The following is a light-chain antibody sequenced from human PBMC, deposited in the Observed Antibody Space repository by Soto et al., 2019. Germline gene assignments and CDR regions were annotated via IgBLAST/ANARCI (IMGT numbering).Light chain of an antibody. Sequence: DIVMTQSPLSLPVTPGEPASISCRSSQNLLHSNGYNYLDWYLQKPGQSPQLLIYLGSNRASGVPDRFSGSGSGTDFTLKISRVEAEDVGVYYCMPALQTPFTFGPGTKVDIK. CDR1: QNLLHSNGYNY. CDR3: MPALQTPFT. CDR2: LGS. V-gene: IGKV2-28*01. J-gene: IGKJ3*01.